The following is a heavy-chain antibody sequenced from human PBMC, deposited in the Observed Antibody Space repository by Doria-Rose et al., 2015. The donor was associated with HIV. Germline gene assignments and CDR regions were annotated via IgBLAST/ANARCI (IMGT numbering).Heavy chain of an antibody. Sequence: QITLKESGPVLVEPTETLTLTCTVSGVSLSSPGMGVSWIRQPPGKALEWLANIFTYDERSYKTSLKSRLTISRGTSNSQVVLTMTGMDPVDTATYYCARIKSSRWYHKYYFDFWGQGTLVIVSA. J-gene: IGHJ4*02. CDR3: ARIKSSRWYHKYYFDF. V-gene: IGHV2-26*01. CDR1: GVSLSSPGMG. CDR2: IFTYDER. D-gene: IGHD6-13*01.